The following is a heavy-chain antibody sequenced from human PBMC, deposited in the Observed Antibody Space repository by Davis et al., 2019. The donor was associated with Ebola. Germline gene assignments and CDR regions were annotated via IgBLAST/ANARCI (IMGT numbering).Heavy chain of an antibody. Sequence: GSLRLSCSVSGGSISSHYWSWLRQPPGKGLEWIGYIYSSGSTKYHPSLTSRVTVSLDTSRNQFSLRLTSVTSADTATYYCARGTYTTGRDYYSYYVMDVWGQGTTVTVSS. V-gene: IGHV4-59*11. D-gene: IGHD1-1*01. CDR3: ARGTYTTGRDYYSYYVMDV. J-gene: IGHJ6*02. CDR2: IYSSGST. CDR1: GGSISSHY.